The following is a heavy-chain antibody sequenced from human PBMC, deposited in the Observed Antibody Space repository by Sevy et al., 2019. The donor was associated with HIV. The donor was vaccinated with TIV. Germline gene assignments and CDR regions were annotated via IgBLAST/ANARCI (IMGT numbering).Heavy chain of an antibody. J-gene: IGHJ4*02. CDR3: ASGVGAAPFDY. CDR1: GFTVSSNY. V-gene: IGHV3-53*01. CDR2: IYSGGSK. Sequence: GGSLRLSCAASGFTVSSNYMSWVRQAPGKGLEWVSVIYSGGSKYYADSVKAEFTTSRDNSKNTLYLQMNSLRAEDTAVYYWASGVGAAPFDYWGQGTLVTVSS. D-gene: IGHD1-26*01.